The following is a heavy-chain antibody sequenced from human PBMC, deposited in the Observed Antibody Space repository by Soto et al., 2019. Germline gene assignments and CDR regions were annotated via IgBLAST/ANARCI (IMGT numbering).Heavy chain of an antibody. CDR3: ARGGYGDY. CDR2: ISAHNGNT. CDR1: GYAFTTYG. Sequence: QVHLVQSGAEVKKPGASVKVSCKGSGYAFTTYGISWVRQAPGQGLEWMGWISAHNGNTNYAQKLQGRVTATRDTSTSTAYMELRSLRSDDTAAYYFARGGYGDYWGQGALVTVSS. D-gene: IGHD1-1*01. J-gene: IGHJ4*02. V-gene: IGHV1-18*01.